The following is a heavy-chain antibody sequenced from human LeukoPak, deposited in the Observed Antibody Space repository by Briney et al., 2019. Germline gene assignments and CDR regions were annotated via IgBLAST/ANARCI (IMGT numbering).Heavy chain of an antibody. CDR2: INHSGST. CDR3: ARGLWFGDENPPYFDY. V-gene: IGHV4-34*01. CDR1: GGSFSGYY. Sequence: SETLSLTCAVYGGSFSGYYWSWIRQPPGKGLEWIGEINHSGSTNYNPSLKSRVAISIDTSKNQFSLKLSSVTAADTAVYYCARGLWFGDENPPYFDYWGQGTLVTVSS. J-gene: IGHJ4*02. D-gene: IGHD3-10*01.